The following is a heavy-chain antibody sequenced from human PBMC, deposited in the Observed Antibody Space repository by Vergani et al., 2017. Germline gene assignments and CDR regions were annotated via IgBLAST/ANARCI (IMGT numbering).Heavy chain of an antibody. CDR1: GGSISSGDYY. Sequence: QVQLQESGPGLVKPSQTLSLTCTVSGGSISSGDYYWSWVRQPPGKGLEWIGYIYYSGITYYNPSLKSRVTISVDTSKNQFSLKLSSVTAADTAVYYCASGVWFGELPEDYWGQGTLVTVSS. CDR2: IYYSGIT. D-gene: IGHD3-10*01. CDR3: ASGVWFGELPEDY. J-gene: IGHJ4*02. V-gene: IGHV4-30-4*01.